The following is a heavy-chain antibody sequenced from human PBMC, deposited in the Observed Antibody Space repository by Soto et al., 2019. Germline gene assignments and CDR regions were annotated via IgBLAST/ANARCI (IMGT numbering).Heavy chain of an antibody. J-gene: IGHJ5*02. Sequence: GGSLRLSCAASGFTFSDYYMSWIRQAPGKGLEWVSYISSSGSTIYYADSVKGRFTISRDNAKNSLYLQMNSLRAEDTAVYYCARDLFPTVTTFWFEPWGQGTLVTVSS. V-gene: IGHV3-11*01. CDR1: GFTFSDYY. CDR2: ISSSGSTI. CDR3: ARDLFPTVTTFWFEP. D-gene: IGHD4-17*01.